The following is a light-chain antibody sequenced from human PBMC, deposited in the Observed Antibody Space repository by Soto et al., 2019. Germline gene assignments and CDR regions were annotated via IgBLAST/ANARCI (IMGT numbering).Light chain of an antibody. J-gene: IGKJ1*01. Sequence: IQLTQSPSFLSSSVGDIVTVTFRASQDVRSYLVWYQQKPGKAPKLLIYVASTLQSGVPSRFSGSGSGTDFTLTISSLQPEDFATYYCLQDFNYPWTFGQGTKVDIK. CDR2: VAS. CDR3: LQDFNYPWT. V-gene: IGKV1-6*01. CDR1: QDVRSY.